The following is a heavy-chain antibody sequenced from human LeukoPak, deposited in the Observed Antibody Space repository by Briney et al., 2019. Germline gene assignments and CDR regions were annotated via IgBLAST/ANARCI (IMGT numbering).Heavy chain of an antibody. CDR3: ARDLYSSGWLVQQYYYYGMDV. D-gene: IGHD6-19*01. CDR1: GFTFSSYW. V-gene: IGHV3-7*03. CDR2: IKQDGSEK. J-gene: IGHJ6*02. Sequence: GGSLRLSCAASGFTFSSYWMSWVRQAPGKGLEWVANIKQDGSEKYYVDSVKGRFTISRDNAKNSLYLQMNSLRAEDTAVYYCARDLYSSGWLVQQYYYYGMDVWGQGTTVTVSS.